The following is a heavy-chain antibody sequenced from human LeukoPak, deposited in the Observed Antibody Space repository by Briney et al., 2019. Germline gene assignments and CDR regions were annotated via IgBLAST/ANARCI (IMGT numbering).Heavy chain of an antibody. J-gene: IGHJ2*01. D-gene: IGHD7-27*01. CDR3: AREQLTGDFSSYFDL. CDR1: GGSISSNNYY. CDR2: IYYSGST. Sequence: SETLSLTCTVSGGSISSNNYYWSGIRQPPGQGLEWIGYIYYSGSTYYNPSLKSRVTISVDTSKNQFSLKLSSVTAADTAVYYCAREQLTGDFSSYFDLWGRGTLVTVSS. V-gene: IGHV4-30-4*01.